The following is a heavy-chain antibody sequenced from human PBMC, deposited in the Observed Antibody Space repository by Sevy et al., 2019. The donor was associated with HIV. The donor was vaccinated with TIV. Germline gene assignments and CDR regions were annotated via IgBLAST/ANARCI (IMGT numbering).Heavy chain of an antibody. J-gene: IGHJ3*01. CDR3: ARLPNDYYVTIGSSGDDAFDL. CDR1: GFTFNNYG. D-gene: IGHD3-22*01. Sequence: GGSLRLSCAASGFTFNNYGMHWVRQAPGKGLEWVAVIWNDQINKHYADSVKGRFTISRDNSKNTLYLQMNSLRAEDTAVYYCARLPNDYYVTIGSSGDDAFDLWGRGTMVTVSS. V-gene: IGHV3-33*03. CDR2: IWNDQINK.